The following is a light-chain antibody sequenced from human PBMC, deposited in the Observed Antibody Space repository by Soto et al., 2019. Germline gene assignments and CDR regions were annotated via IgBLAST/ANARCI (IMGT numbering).Light chain of an antibody. CDR2: XXS. CDR1: SSDVGSYNY. Sequence: QSALTQPASVSGSPGQSITISCTGTSSDVGSYNYVSWYQQHPGKAPKLMIXXXSXXXXXXXXXXSGSKSGNTASLTISGXXXXXXXXXYCSSYTSISTRVFGGGTQLTVL. V-gene: IGLV2-14*01. CDR3: SSYTSISTRV. J-gene: IGLJ3*02.